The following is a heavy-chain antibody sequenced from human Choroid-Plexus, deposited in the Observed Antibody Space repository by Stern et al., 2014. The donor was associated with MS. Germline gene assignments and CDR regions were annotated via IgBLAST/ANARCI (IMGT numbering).Heavy chain of an antibody. CDR2: INPNTGGT. CDR1: GYIFTGYY. Sequence: VPLAESGAEVKKPGAYVKVSCKTSGYIFTGYYIHWVRQAPGQGLEWMAWINPNTGGTMYAQKFQGRVTMSRDTSISTAYVELSSLTSDDTAVYYCARDQRGITIFGVVTDYYYLGMDVWGQGTTVTVSS. V-gene: IGHV1-2*02. J-gene: IGHJ6*02. CDR3: ARDQRGITIFGVVTDYYYLGMDV. D-gene: IGHD3-3*01.